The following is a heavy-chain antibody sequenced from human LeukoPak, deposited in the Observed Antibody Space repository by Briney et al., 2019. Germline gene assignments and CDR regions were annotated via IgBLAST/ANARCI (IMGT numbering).Heavy chain of an antibody. Sequence: GGSLRLPCAASGFTFSSYSMTWVRQAPGKGLEWVSSISSSSSYISYADSVKGRFTISRDNAKNSVYLQMNSLRAEDTAVYYCARDLEDYDSSGYYWGGYFDYWGQGTLVTVSS. CDR3: ARDLEDYDSSGYYWGGYFDY. V-gene: IGHV3-21*01. CDR1: GFTFSSYS. J-gene: IGHJ4*02. CDR2: ISSSSSYI. D-gene: IGHD3-22*01.